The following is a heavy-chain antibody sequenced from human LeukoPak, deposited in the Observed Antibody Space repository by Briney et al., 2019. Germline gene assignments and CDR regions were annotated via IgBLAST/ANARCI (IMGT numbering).Heavy chain of an antibody. V-gene: IGHV1-69*05. CDR3: ARDSGYEDYYYYYMDV. CDR2: IIPIFGTA. D-gene: IGHD5-12*01. J-gene: IGHJ6*03. CDR1: GGTFSSYA. Sequence: ASVKVSCKASGGTFSSYAISWVRQAPGQGLEWMGGIIPIFGTANYAQKFQGRVTITTDESTSTAYMELSSLRSEDTAVYYCARDSGYEDYYYYYMDVWGKGTTVTVSS.